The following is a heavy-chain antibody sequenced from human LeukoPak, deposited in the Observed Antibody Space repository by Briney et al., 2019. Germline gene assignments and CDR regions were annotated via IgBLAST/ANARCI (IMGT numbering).Heavy chain of an antibody. CDR2: IYSGGST. D-gene: IGHD3-3*01. V-gene: IGHV3-66*01. CDR1: GFTVSSNY. J-gene: IGHJ4*02. Sequence: PGGSLRLSCAASGFTVSSNYMSWVRQAPGKGLEWVSVIYSGGSTYYADSVKGRFTISRDNSKNTLYLQMNSLRAEDTAAYYCARGRSYDFWSGHSDYWGQGTLVTVSS. CDR3: ARGRSYDFWSGHSDY.